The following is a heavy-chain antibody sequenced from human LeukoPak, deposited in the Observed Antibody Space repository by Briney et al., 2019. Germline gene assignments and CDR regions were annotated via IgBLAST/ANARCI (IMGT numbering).Heavy chain of an antibody. CDR1: GFTFGSYS. V-gene: IGHV3-21*01. CDR2: ISSSSSYI. Sequence: PGGSLRLSCAASGFTFGSYSMNWVRQAPGKGLEWVSSISSSSSYIYYADSVKGRFTISRDNAKNSLYLQMNSLRAEDTAVYYCARDNRILHPNDYWGQGTLVTVSS. CDR3: ARDNRILHPNDY. J-gene: IGHJ4*02. D-gene: IGHD3-3*01.